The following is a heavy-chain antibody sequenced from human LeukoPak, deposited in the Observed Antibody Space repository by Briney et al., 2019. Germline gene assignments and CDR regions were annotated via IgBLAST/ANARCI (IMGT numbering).Heavy chain of an antibody. J-gene: IGHJ4*02. CDR2: ISYDGSNK. Sequence: SGRSLRLSCAASGFSFSSYAMHWVRQAPGKGLDWVAVISYDGSNKYYADSVKGRFTISRDNSKNTLYLQMNSLRAEDTAVYYCARGVSMAQPHIDYWGQGTLVTVSS. V-gene: IGHV3-30-3*01. CDR1: GFSFSSYA. D-gene: IGHD2/OR15-2a*01. CDR3: ARGVSMAQPHIDY.